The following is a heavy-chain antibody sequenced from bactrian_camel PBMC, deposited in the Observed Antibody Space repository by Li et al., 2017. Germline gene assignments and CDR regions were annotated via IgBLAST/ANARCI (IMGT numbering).Heavy chain of an antibody. D-gene: IGHD2*01. CDR3: LVGFDY. Sequence: VQLVESGGGSVKPGGSLRLSCAASLHTYSGNCMAWFRQTPGKGLEWVAQIAYDGWVSRYHDSAKGRFTISIDNAKNMLYLQMNSLKPEDTAMYYCLVGFDYWGQGTQVTVS. J-gene: IGHJ4*01. CDR1: LHTYSGNC. CDR2: IAYDGWVS. V-gene: IGHV3S6*01.